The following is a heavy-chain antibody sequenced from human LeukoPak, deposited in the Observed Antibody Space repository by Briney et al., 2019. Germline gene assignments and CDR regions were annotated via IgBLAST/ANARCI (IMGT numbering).Heavy chain of an antibody. J-gene: IGHJ4*02. Sequence: GGSLILSCAASGFTFSTYSMNWVRQAPGKGLEWVAVIANDGDDKHHADSVKGRFTISRDNSKNTLYLQMNSLRAEDTAVYYCARDKNIGAAVYYFDNWGQGTLVTVSS. CDR3: ARDKNIGAAVYYFDN. V-gene: IGHV3-30*03. D-gene: IGHD6-13*01. CDR1: GFTFSTYS. CDR2: IANDGDDK.